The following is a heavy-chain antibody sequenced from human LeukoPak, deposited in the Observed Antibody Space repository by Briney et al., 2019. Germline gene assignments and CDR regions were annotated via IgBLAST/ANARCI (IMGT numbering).Heavy chain of an antibody. CDR1: GFTFSSYA. CDR3: AKDRAPAAGEDYFDY. CDR2: ISGSGIST. D-gene: IGHD6-13*01. Sequence: GGALRLSCAASGFTFSSYAMNWVRQAPGRGLEWVSHISGSGISTYFADSVKGRSTISRDNSKNTLYLQMNNLRAEDTAIYYCAKDRAPAAGEDYFDYWGQGTLVTVSS. V-gene: IGHV3-23*01. J-gene: IGHJ4*02.